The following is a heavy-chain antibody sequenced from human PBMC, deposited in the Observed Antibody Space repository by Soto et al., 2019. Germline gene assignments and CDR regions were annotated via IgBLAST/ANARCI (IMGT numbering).Heavy chain of an antibody. Sequence: GGSLRLSCAASGLTFSSYSMNWVRQAPGKGLEWVSAITGSGSDTYYVDSVKGRFTISRDNSENTLYLQMNSLRAEDTAIYYCAKLGSSSWSPHYYFDYWGQGTLVTVSS. CDR1: GLTFSSYS. CDR3: AKLGSSSWSPHYYFDY. V-gene: IGHV3-23*01. CDR2: ITGSGSDT. J-gene: IGHJ4*02. D-gene: IGHD2-2*01.